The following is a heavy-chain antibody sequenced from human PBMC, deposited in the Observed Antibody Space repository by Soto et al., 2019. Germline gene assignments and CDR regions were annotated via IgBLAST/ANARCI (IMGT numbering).Heavy chain of an antibody. CDR2: MSPGGNSQ. D-gene: IGHD3-22*01. Sequence: PGGSLRLSCAAPGFNFNIHALHWIRQAPGEGLEWVAVMSPGGNSQYYADSVKGRFTISRDTSKSTLYLQMASLRPEDTAVYYCVRAKFFSDSSGYTRCFDYWGHGTLVTVSS. J-gene: IGHJ4*01. CDR3: VRAKFFSDSSGYTRCFDY. CDR1: GFNFNIHA. V-gene: IGHV3-30-3*01.